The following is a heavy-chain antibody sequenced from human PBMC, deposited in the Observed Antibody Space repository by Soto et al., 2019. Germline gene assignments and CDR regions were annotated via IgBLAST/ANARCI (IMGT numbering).Heavy chain of an antibody. CDR2: IIPILGIA. Sequence: QVQLVQSGAEVKKPGSSVKVSCKASGGTFSSYTISWVRQAPGQGLEWMGRIIPILGIANYAQKFQGRVTITADKSTSTAYMELSSLRSEDTAVYYCAREVTYDYYYYYMDGWGKGTTVTVSS. J-gene: IGHJ6*03. CDR3: AREVTYDYYYYYMDG. V-gene: IGHV1-69*08. CDR1: GGTFSSYT. D-gene: IGHD2-21*02.